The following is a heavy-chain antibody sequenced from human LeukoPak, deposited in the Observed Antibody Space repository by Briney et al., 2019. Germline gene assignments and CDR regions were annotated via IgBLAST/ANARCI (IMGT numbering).Heavy chain of an antibody. CDR3: TRDRYDFWSGYLAGAPKFHFDY. D-gene: IGHD3-3*01. V-gene: IGHV4-34*01. Sequence: SETLPLTCAVFGGSFSGYYWSWIRQPPGKGLEWIGEINHSGSTNYNPSLKSRVTISVDTSKNQFSLKLSSVTAADTAVYYCTRDRYDFWSGYLAGAPKFHFDYWGQGTLVTVSS. CDR1: GGSFSGYY. CDR2: INHSGST. J-gene: IGHJ4*02.